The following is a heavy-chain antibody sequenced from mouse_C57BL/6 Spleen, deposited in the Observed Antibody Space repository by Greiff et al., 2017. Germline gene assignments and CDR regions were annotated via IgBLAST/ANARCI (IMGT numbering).Heavy chain of an antibody. CDR3: ARGGYDPAWFAY. CDR1: GYTFTSYW. V-gene: IGHV1-55*01. J-gene: IGHJ3*01. Sequence: QVQLQQPGAELVKPGASVKMSCKASGYTFTSYWITWVKQRPGQGLEWIGDIYPGSGSTNYNEKFKSKATLTVDTSSRTAYMQLSSLTSEDSAVYYCARGGYDPAWFAYWGQGTLVTVSA. CDR2: IYPGSGST. D-gene: IGHD2-10*02.